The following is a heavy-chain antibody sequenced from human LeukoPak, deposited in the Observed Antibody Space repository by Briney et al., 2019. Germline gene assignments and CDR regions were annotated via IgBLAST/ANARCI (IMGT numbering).Heavy chain of an antibody. CDR1: GASISSTTYY. V-gene: IGHV4-39*01. Sequence: PSETLSLTCTVFGASISSTTYYWGWIRQPPRKGLEWIASIYYSGSTYYNPSLKSRVTISVDTSKNQFSLKLSSVTAADTAVYYCASSDGDNLGVEYFNYWGQGTLVTVSS. CDR3: ASSDGDNLGVEYFNY. CDR2: IYYSGST. J-gene: IGHJ4*02. D-gene: IGHD4-17*01.